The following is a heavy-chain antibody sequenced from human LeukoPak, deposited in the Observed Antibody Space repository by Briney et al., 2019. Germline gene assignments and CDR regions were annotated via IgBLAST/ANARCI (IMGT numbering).Heavy chain of an antibody. CDR2: ISWNSGSI. D-gene: IGHD3-16*01. CDR1: GFTFDDYA. V-gene: IGHV3-9*01. J-gene: IGHJ6*02. Sequence: PGGSLRLSCAASGFTFDDYAMHWVRQAPGKGLEWVSGISWNSGSIGYADSVKGRFTISRDNAKNSLYLQMNSLRAEDTALYYCAKDIRGNYYYGMDVWGQGTAVTVSS. CDR3: AKDIRGNYYYGMDV.